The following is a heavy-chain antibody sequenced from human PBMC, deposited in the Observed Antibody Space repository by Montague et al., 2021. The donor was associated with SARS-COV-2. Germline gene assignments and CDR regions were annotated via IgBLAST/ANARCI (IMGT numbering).Heavy chain of an antibody. Sequence: SETLSLTCGVDRDCSDGEYWSWMEQHAGEGQEWLGRICTSGRTNHSPSLKSRVTISVDTSRNHLSLKLTSVTAADTAVYYCARDSRTSGWGYWYHGLDVWGQGILVIVSS. J-gene: IGHJ4*02. V-gene: IGHV4-59*10. CDR1: RDCSDGEY. CDR2: ICTSGRT. CDR3: ARDSRTSGWGYWYHGLDV. D-gene: IGHD6-19*01.